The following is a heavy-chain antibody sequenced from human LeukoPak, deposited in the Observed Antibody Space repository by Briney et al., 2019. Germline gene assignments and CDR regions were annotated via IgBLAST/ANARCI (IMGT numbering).Heavy chain of an antibody. Sequence: GGSLRLSCAASGFAFTSYAMSWVRQAPGRGLEWVSSIRGSGGSTYYADSVKGRFTISRDNSKNTLYLQMNSLRAEDTAVYYCAKDIAAAGSSFFDYWGQGALVTVSS. CDR2: IRGSGGST. CDR1: GFAFTSYA. J-gene: IGHJ4*02. CDR3: AKDIAAAGSSFFDY. V-gene: IGHV3-23*01. D-gene: IGHD6-13*01.